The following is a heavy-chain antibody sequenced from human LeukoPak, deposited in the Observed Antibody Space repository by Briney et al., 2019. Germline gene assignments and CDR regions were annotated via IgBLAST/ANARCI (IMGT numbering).Heavy chain of an antibody. J-gene: IGHJ4*02. CDR1: GGSISSYYW. Sequence: TLSLTCSVSGGSISSYYWSWIRQPPGKALEWLALIYWNDDKRYSPSLKSRLTITKDTSKNQVVLTMTNMDPVDTATYYCAHLFSGSYYGNYFDYWGQGTLVTVSS. V-gene: IGHV2-5*01. D-gene: IGHD1-26*01. CDR3: AHLFSGSYYGNYFDY. CDR2: IYWNDDK.